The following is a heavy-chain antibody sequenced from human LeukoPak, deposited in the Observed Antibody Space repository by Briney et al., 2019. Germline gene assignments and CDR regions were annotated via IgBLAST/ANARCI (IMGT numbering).Heavy chain of an antibody. Sequence: SETLSLTCNVSSGSLRENYWSWIRQSPGKGLEWIAEINHSGSTNYNPSLKSRVTISGDTSKNHFSLKLSSVTAADTAVYYCARGGSYYDYWGQGTLVTVSS. D-gene: IGHD1-26*01. V-gene: IGHV4-34*01. CDR2: INHSGST. J-gene: IGHJ4*02. CDR1: SGSLRENY. CDR3: ARGGSYYDY.